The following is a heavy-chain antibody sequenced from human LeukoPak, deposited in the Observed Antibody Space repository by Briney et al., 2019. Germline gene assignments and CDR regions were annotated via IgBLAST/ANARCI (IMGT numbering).Heavy chain of an antibody. D-gene: IGHD6-19*01. CDR2: IIPILGIA. V-gene: IGHV1-69*04. CDR3: ARGAVAGLPRFDY. Sequence: ASVTVSCKASGGTFSSYAISWVRQAPGQGLEWMGRIIPILGIANYAQKFQGRVTITADKSTSTAYMELSSLRSEDTAVYYCARGAVAGLPRFDYWGQGTLVTVSS. CDR1: GGTFSSYA. J-gene: IGHJ4*02.